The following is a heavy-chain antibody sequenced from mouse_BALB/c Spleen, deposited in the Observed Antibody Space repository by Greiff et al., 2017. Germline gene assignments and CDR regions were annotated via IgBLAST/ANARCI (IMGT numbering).Heavy chain of an antibody. D-gene: IGHD1-1*01. CDR1: GYTFTDYN. V-gene: IGHV1S29*02. CDR2: IYPYNGGT. CDR3: ARDPKGVGYFDY. Sequence: EVQLQQSGPELVKPGASVKISCKASGYTFTDYNMHWVKQSHGKSLEWIGYIYPYNGGTGYNQKFKSKATLTVDNSSSTAYMELRSLTSEDSAVYYCARDPKGVGYFDYWGQGTTLTVSS. J-gene: IGHJ2*01.